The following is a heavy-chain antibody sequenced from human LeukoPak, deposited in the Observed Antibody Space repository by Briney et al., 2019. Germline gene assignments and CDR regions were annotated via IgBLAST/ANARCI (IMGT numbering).Heavy chain of an antibody. V-gene: IGHV3-23*01. Sequence: GGTLRLSCAASGFTFSSYAMNWVRQAPGKGLEWVSTIGGSGGSTYYADSVKGRFTISRDNAKNSLYLQMNSLRAEDTAVYYCARMTTVDAFDIWGQGTMVTVSS. CDR1: GFTFSSYA. CDR2: IGGSGGST. CDR3: ARMTTVDAFDI. J-gene: IGHJ3*02. D-gene: IGHD4-17*01.